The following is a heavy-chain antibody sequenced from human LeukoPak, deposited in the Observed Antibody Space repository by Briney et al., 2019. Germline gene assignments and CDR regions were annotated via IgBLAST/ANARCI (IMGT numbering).Heavy chain of an antibody. J-gene: IGHJ4*02. CDR1: GYTFTGCY. D-gene: IGHD2-15*01. V-gene: IGHV1-46*01. Sequence: ASVKVSCKASGYTFTGCYMHWVRQAPGQGLEWMGIINPSAGNTGFTQKFQGRVTMTRDASTSTVYMELSSLTSEDTAVYYCAREPRDSFYFDYWGQGTLVTVSS. CDR3: AREPRDSFYFDY. CDR2: INPSAGNT.